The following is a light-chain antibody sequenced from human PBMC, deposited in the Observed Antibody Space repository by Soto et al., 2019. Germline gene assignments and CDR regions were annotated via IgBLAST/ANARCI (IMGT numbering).Light chain of an antibody. CDR1: QSVSSY. V-gene: IGKV3-11*01. CDR2: DAS. J-gene: IGKJ4*01. CDR3: QQRSNWPPRVT. Sequence: EIVLTQSPATLSLSPGERATLSCRASQSVSSYLAWYQQKPGQAPRLLIYDASNRATGIPARFSGSGSGTDVTRTISSLEPEDFAVYYCQQRSNWPPRVTFVRGTKVEIK.